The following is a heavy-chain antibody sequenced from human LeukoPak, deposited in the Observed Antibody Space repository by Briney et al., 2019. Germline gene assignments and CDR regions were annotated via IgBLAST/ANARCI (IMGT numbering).Heavy chain of an antibody. V-gene: IGHV4-4*02. J-gene: IGHJ4*02. CDR2: IYHSGST. Sequence: PSETLSLTCAVSGGSISSSNWWSWVRQPPGKGLEWIGEIYHSGSTNYNPSLKSRVTISIDKSKSQFSLKLSSVTAADTAVYYCARVDSGGYRFGFDYWGQGTLVTVSS. CDR1: GGSISSSNW. D-gene: IGHD5-18*01. CDR3: ARVDSGGYRFGFDY.